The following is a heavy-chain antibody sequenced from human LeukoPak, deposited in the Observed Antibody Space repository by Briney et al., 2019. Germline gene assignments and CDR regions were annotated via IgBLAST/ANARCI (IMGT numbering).Heavy chain of an antibody. CDR1: GFSPSNYA. D-gene: IGHD2-21*01. CDR3: TSGHYCERSDCNWFDT. CDR2: ITGSDRRDTT. V-gene: IGHV3-23*01. J-gene: IGHJ5*02. Sequence: GRSLRLSCAASGFSPSNYAIRWVRLAPGGGLGWVSAITGSDRRDTTYYTDNVKGRFTISRDNSKNTVYLHMNSLRAEDTAVYYCTSGHYCERSDCNWFDTWGQGTLVTVSS.